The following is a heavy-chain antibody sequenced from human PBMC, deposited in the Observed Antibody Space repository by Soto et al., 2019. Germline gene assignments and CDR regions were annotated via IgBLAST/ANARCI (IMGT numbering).Heavy chain of an antibody. CDR3: ASLTYDYVWGSLS. D-gene: IGHD3-16*01. CDR2: ISSSGSTI. V-gene: IGHV3-48*03. Sequence: GGSLRLSCAASGFTFSSYEMNWVRQAPGKGLEWVSYISSSGSTIYYADSVKGRFTISRDNAKNSLYLQMNSLRAEDTAVYYCASLTYDYVWGSLSWGQGTLVNVSS. CDR1: GFTFSSYE. J-gene: IGHJ4*02.